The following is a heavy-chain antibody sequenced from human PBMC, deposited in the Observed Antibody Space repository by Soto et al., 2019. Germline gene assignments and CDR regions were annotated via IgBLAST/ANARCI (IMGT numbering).Heavy chain of an antibody. Sequence: PSETLSPTCSVSGGSISGSYWSWIRQSPGKGLEWLGYVYSTGSTNYSPSLRSGVRFSLAPSKNEFSLSLSSLTPGDTAVYVCGRSVAVPGAHIDYWGQGTQVTVSS. J-gene: IGHJ4*02. CDR1: GGSISGSY. CDR3: GRSVAVPGAHIDY. CDR2: VYSTGST. D-gene: IGHD6-19*01. V-gene: IGHV4-59*01.